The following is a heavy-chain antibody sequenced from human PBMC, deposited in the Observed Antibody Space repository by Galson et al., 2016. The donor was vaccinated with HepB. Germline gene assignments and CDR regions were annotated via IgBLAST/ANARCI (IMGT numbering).Heavy chain of an antibody. CDR1: GDSVSSNTAS. J-gene: IGHJ4*02. CDR2: TYYRSKWIN. Sequence: CAISGDSVSSNTASWNWIRQSPSRGFEWLGRTYYRSKWINEYAVSVKGRITINPDTSENQFSLQLNSVTPEGTAVYYCTRDFDYWGQGTLVTVSS. V-gene: IGHV6-1*01. CDR3: TRDFDY.